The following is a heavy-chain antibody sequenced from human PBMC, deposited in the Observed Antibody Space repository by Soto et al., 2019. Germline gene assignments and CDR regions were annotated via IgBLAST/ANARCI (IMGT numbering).Heavy chain of an antibody. CDR1: GFTFSSYS. CDR3: ARGDYYDSSGYYYGLELNFDY. J-gene: IGHJ4*02. V-gene: IGHV3-21*01. CDR2: ISSSSSYI. D-gene: IGHD3-22*01. Sequence: PGGSLRLSCAASGFTFSSYSMNWVRQAPGKGLEWVSSISSSSSYIYYADSVKGRFTISRDNAKNSLYLQMNSLRAEDTAVYYCARGDYYDSSGYYYGLELNFDYWGQGTLVTVSS.